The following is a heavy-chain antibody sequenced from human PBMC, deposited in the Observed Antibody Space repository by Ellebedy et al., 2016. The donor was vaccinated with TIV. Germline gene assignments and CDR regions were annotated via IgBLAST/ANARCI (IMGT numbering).Heavy chain of an antibody. CDR3: ARGYGAD. D-gene: IGHD4/OR15-4a*01. CDR2: IKEDGREK. J-gene: IGHJ4*02. CDR1: GFTFSGFW. Sequence: GESLKISCSASGFTFSGFWMGWVRQAPGKGLEWVANIKEDGREKYYVDSLKGRFPISRDNAKDTLYLHMNSLRGEDTAMYYCARGYGADWGQGTLVTVSS. V-gene: IGHV3-7*04.